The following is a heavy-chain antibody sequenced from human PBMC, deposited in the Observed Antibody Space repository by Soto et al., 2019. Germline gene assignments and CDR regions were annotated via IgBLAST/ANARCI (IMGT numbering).Heavy chain of an antibody. V-gene: IGHV4-4*02. CDR3: ASRDPGTSVDY. CDR2: IYRTGST. CDR1: VGSSTINHW. Sequence: PSETLSVTCAFPVGSSTINHWWTCSRQPPGQGLEWIGEIYRTGSTNYNPSLKSRVTISLDKSENQFSLKVTSLTAADTAVYYCASRDPGTSVDYWGQGTLVTVSS. D-gene: IGHD1-7*01. J-gene: IGHJ4*02.